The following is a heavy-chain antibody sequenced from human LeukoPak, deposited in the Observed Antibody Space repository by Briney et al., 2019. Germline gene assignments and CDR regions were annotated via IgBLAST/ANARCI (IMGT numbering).Heavy chain of an antibody. CDR3: ARHGAIPEY. J-gene: IGHJ4*02. D-gene: IGHD2-21*01. V-gene: IGHV4-59*08. Sequence: PSETLSLTCSVSGGSMGTYYWTWVRQPPGKGLEWIGYIYYRGSTNYNPSLKSRVTISEDTAKNQFSLKLTSVTAADTAVYYCARHGAIPEYRGQGSLVIVSS. CDR1: GGSMGTYY. CDR2: IYYRGST.